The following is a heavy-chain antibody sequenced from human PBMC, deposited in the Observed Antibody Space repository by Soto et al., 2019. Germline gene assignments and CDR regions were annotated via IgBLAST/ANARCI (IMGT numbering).Heavy chain of an antibody. CDR3: AALVKGLVDGMDV. Sequence: SVKVSCKASGFTFTSPAVQWVRQARGQRLEWIGWIVVGSGNTNYAQKFQERVTITRDMSTSTAYMELSSLRSEDTAVYYCAALVKGLVDGMDVWGQGTTVTVSS. J-gene: IGHJ6*02. V-gene: IGHV1-58*01. CDR1: GFTFTSPA. D-gene: IGHD1-26*01. CDR2: IVVGSGNT.